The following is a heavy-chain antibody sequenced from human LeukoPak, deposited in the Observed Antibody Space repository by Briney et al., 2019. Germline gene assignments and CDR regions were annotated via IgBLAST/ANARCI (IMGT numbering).Heavy chain of an antibody. CDR2: ISAYNGNT. V-gene: IGHV1-18*01. CDR3: ARGAYYDFWSGYYRGEPDFDY. CDR1: GYTFTSYG. J-gene: IGHJ4*02. D-gene: IGHD3-3*01. Sequence: GASVKVSCKASGYTFTSYGISWVRQAPGQGLEWMGWISAYNGNTNYAQKLQGRVTMTTDTSTSTAYMELRSLRSDDTAVYYCARGAYYDFWSGYYRGEPDFDYWGQGTLVTVSS.